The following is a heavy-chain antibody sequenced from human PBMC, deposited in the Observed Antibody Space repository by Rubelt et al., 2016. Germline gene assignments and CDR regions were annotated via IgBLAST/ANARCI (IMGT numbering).Heavy chain of an antibody. CDR3: ARPSSSGSYGY. CDR1: GGSIISSSYY. D-gene: IGHD1-26*01. CDR2: IYYSGLT. Sequence: QLQLQESGPGLVKPSETLSLTCTVSGGSIISSSYYWGWIRQPQGKGLEWIGRIYYSGLTYYTPSLRRRVTLSVDTSKKQFSLKVTSVTAADTAVYYCARPSSSGSYGYWGQGTLVTVSS. J-gene: IGHJ4*02. V-gene: IGHV4-39*01.